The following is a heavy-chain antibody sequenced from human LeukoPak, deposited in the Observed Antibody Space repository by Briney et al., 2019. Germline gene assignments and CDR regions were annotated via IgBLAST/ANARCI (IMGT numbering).Heavy chain of an antibody. V-gene: IGHV4-34*01. CDR1: GGSFTGLF. CDR2: INHFGST. J-gene: IGHJ5*02. Sequence: SDTLSLTCVVNGGSFTGLFWSWIRQAPGKGLEWIGEINHFGSTNYSPSLKSRVTISVDTSKNQFSLKLSSVTAADTAVYYCARLRNAILTGYRFDPWGQGTLVTVSS. CDR3: ARLRNAILTGYRFDP. D-gene: IGHD3-9*01.